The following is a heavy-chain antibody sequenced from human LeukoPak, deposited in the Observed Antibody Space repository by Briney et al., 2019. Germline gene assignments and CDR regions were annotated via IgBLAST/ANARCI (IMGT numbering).Heavy chain of an antibody. J-gene: IGHJ4*02. CDR2: ISWNSGSI. CDR1: GFTFDDYA. CDR3: AKAGSMGLITGFDY. V-gene: IGHV3-9*01. Sequence: PGGSLRLSCAASGFTFDDYAMHWVRQAPGKGLEWVSGISWNSGSIGYADSVKGRFTISRDNAKNSLYLQMNSLRAEDTALYYCAKAGSMGLITGFDYWGQGTQVTVSS. D-gene: IGHD1-20*01.